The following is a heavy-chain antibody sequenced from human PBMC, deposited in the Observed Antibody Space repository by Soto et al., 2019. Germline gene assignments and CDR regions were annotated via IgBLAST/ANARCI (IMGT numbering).Heavy chain of an antibody. V-gene: IGHV1-3*01. CDR3: ARDSLLGTVTMTLAY. J-gene: IGHJ4*02. Sequence: ASVTVSCKTSGYTSTNDGMHWVRQAPGQRLEWMGWINAGSGNTKYSQKFQGRITITRDTSASTVYMELSRLRSDDTAVYYCARDSLLGTVTMTLAYWGQGTLVTVSS. CDR2: INAGSGNT. CDR1: GYTSTNDG. D-gene: IGHD4-4*01.